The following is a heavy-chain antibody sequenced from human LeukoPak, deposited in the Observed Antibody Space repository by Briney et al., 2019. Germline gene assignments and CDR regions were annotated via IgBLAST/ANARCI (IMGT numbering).Heavy chain of an antibody. CDR1: GGSFSGYY. V-gene: IGHV4-34*09. D-gene: IGHD4-17*01. CDR2: IYYSGST. Sequence: SETLSLTCAVYGGSFSGYYWSWIRQPPGKGLEWIGYIYYSGSTYYNPSLKSRVTISVDTSKNQFSLKLSSVTAADTAVYYCARMGSMTTVTTFDYWGQGTLVTVSS. CDR3: ARMGSMTTVTTFDY. J-gene: IGHJ4*02.